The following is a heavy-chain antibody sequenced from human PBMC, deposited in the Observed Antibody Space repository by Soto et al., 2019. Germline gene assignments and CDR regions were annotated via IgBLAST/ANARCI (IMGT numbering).Heavy chain of an antibody. CDR1: GFTFSSYS. CDR3: ASVYDSSGYYYDAFDI. J-gene: IGHJ3*02. Sequence: PGGSLRLSCAASGFTFSSYSMNWGRQAPGKGLEWVSSISSSSSYIYYADSVKGRFTISRDNAKNSLYLQMNSLRAEDTAVYYCASVYDSSGYYYDAFDIWGQGTMVTVSS. D-gene: IGHD3-22*01. CDR2: ISSSSSYI. V-gene: IGHV3-21*01.